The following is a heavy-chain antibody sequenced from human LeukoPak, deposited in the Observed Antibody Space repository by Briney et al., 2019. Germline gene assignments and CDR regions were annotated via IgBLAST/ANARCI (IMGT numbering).Heavy chain of an antibody. CDR3: ARGPYCGGDCYWVYGSSGYYFNDY. V-gene: IGHV1-18*01. D-gene: IGHD2-21*02. CDR1: GYTFTSYG. Sequence: ASVKASCKASGYTFTSYGISWVRQAPGQGLEWMGWISAYNGNTNYAQKLQGRVTMTTDTSTSTAYMELRSLRSDDTAVYYCARGPYCGGDCYWVYGSSGYYFNDYWGQGTLVTVSS. J-gene: IGHJ4*02. CDR2: ISAYNGNT.